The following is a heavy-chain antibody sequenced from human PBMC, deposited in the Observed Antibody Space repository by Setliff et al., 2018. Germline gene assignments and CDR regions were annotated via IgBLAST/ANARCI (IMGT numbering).Heavy chain of an antibody. J-gene: IGHJ4*02. V-gene: IGHV3-15*01. CDR3: TGRTYGHQLGDY. Sequence: GESLKISCTASGLTFADAWMNWVRQAPGKGLEWVARVRSNSVGGTTEYGAPVKGRFTISRDDSKDTVYLQMSDLKTEDTGVYYCTGRTYGHQLGDYWGQGTLVTVSS. D-gene: IGHD3-10*01. CDR1: GLTFADAW. CDR2: VRSNSVGGTT.